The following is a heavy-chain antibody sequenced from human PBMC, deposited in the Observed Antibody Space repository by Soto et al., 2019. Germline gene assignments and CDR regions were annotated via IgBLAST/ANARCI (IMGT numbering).Heavy chain of an antibody. CDR3: ARELSSLDTAMVSPFDY. V-gene: IGHV1-3*01. Sequence: GASVKVSCKASGYTFTSYAMHWVRQAPGQRLEWMGWINAGNGNTKYSQKFQGRVTITRDTSASTAYMELSSLRSEDTAVYYCARELSSLDTAMVSPFDYWGQGTLVTVSS. CDR1: GYTFTSYA. D-gene: IGHD5-18*01. CDR2: INAGNGNT. J-gene: IGHJ4*02.